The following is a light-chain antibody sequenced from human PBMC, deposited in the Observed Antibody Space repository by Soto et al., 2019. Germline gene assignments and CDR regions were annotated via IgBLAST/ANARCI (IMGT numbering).Light chain of an antibody. CDR3: ASSPSSSSYV. Sequence: SALTQPASLSGSPGQSITISCTGTSSDIGAYDYVSWFQQHPGKAPKLMISEVSNRPSGVSNRFSGSKSGNTASLTISGLQAEDEADYYCASSPSSSSYVFGTGTKVTVL. CDR2: EVS. CDR1: SSDIGAYDY. V-gene: IGLV2-14*01. J-gene: IGLJ1*01.